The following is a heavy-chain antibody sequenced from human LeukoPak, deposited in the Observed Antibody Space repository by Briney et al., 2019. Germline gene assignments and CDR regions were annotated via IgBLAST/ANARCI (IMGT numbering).Heavy chain of an antibody. CDR3: AITLNYDSSGYYRGSFDY. J-gene: IGHJ4*02. CDR1: GGSISSSSYY. CDR2: IYYSGST. Sequence: PSETLSLTCTVSGGSISSSSYYWGWIRQPPGKGLEWIGSIYYSGSTYYNPSLKSRVTISVDTSKNQFSLKLSSVTAADTAVYYCAITLNYDSSGYYRGSFDYWGQGTPVTVSS. V-gene: IGHV4-39*07. D-gene: IGHD3-22*01.